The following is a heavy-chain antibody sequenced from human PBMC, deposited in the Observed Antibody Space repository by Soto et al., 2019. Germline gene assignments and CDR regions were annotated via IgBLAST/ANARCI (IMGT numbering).Heavy chain of an antibody. CDR2: ISYDGSNK. D-gene: IGHD4-17*01. V-gene: IGHV3-30*03. J-gene: IGHJ6*02. CDR3: AREGGDSIRYYYYYGMDV. Sequence: GGSLRLSCAASGFTFSSYGMHWVRQAPGKGLEWVAVISYDGSNKYYADSVKGRFTISRDNSKNTLYLQMNSLRAEDTAVYYCAREGGDSIRYYYYYGMDVWGQGTTVTVSS. CDR1: GFTFSSYG.